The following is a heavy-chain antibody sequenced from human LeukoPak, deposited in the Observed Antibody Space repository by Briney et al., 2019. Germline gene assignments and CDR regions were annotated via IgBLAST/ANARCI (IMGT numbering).Heavy chain of an antibody. Sequence: GGSLRLSSVASGFPLSNYWTHWVCQAPEKGLLWVSRINIEGSSISYADSVKGRFIISRDNAKNTLYLQMNSLTAEDTAVYYCARDFTPSSYYDSSTYYDCWGQGTLVTVSS. CDR3: ARDFTPSSYYDSSTYYDC. D-gene: IGHD3-22*01. CDR2: INIEGSSI. J-gene: IGHJ4*02. CDR1: GFPLSNYW. V-gene: IGHV3-74*01.